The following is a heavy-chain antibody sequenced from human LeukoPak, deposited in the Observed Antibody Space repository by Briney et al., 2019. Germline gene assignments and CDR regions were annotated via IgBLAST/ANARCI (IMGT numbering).Heavy chain of an antibody. J-gene: IGHJ4*02. V-gene: IGHV3-11*03. D-gene: IGHD3-10*01. Sequence: GGSLRLSCAASGFTFSSYAMSWVRQAPGKGLEWVSYISGTSTHTSYGDSVKGRFTISRDNAKNSLYLQMNSLRAEDTAVYYCGSPIRGWGQGTLVTVSS. CDR1: GFTFSSYA. CDR2: ISGTSTHT. CDR3: GSPIRG.